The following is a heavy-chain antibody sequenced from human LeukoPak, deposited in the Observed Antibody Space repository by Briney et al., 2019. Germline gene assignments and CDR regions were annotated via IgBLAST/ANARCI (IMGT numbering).Heavy chain of an antibody. CDR2: IIPTFGIA. V-gene: IGHV1-69*04. Sequence: ASVKVSCKASGGTFSSYAISWVRQAPGQGLEWMGRIIPTFGIANYAQKFQGRVTITADKSTSTAYMELSSLRSEDTAVYYCARGYCSGGSCSNWFDPWGQGTLVTVSS. D-gene: IGHD2-15*01. J-gene: IGHJ5*02. CDR1: GGTFSSYA. CDR3: ARGYCSGGSCSNWFDP.